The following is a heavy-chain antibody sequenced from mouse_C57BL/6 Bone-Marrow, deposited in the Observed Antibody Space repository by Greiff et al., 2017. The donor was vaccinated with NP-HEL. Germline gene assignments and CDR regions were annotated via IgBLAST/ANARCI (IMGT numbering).Heavy chain of an antibody. V-gene: IGHV1-72*01. D-gene: IGHD1-1*01. J-gene: IGHJ2*01. Sequence: QVQLQQPGAELVKPGASVKLSCKASGYTFTSYLMHWVKQRPGRGLEWIGRIDPNSGGTKYNEKFKSKAPLTVDKHSSTAYMQRNSLTSEDSAVYYCARYYYGSSSFDYWGQGTTLTVSS. CDR3: ARYYYGSSSFDY. CDR2: IDPNSGGT. CDR1: GYTFTSYL.